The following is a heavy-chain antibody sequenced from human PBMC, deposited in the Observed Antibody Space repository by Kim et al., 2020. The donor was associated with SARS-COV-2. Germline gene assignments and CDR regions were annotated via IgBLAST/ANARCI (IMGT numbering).Heavy chain of an antibody. CDR3: ARSSSGSTVISSVDWFDP. D-gene: IGHD4-4*01. V-gene: IGHV4-30-2*01. J-gene: IGHJ5*02. Sequence: KSRVTVSVDRSKNQFSLKLSSVTAADTAVYYCARSSSGSTVISSVDWFDPWGQGTLVTVSS.